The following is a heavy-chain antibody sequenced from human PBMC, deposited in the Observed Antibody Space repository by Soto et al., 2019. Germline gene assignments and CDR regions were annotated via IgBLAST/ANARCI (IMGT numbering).Heavy chain of an antibody. Sequence: EVQLVESGGGLVQPGRSLRLSCAASGFTFDDYAMHWVRQAPGKGLEWVSGISWNSGSIGYADSVKGRFTISRDNAKNSLYLQMNSLRAEDTALYYCAKDRGPHYYDSNDYFSGWGQGTLVTVSS. D-gene: IGHD3-22*01. CDR3: AKDRGPHYYDSNDYFSG. J-gene: IGHJ4*02. V-gene: IGHV3-9*01. CDR2: ISWNSGSI. CDR1: GFTFDDYA.